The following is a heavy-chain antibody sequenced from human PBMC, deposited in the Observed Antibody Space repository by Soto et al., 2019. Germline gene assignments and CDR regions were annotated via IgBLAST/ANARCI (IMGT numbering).Heavy chain of an antibody. Sequence: ASVKVSCKASGYTFTSYGISWVRQAPGQGLEWMGWISAYNGNTNYAQKLQGRVTMTTDTSTSTAYMELRSLRSDDTAVYYCARDDLDFWSCYYSPLGFDSWSQGTAVTVSS. CDR3: ARDDLDFWSCYYSPLGFDS. CDR1: GYTFTSYG. V-gene: IGHV1-18*01. CDR2: ISAYNGNT. J-gene: IGHJ4*02. D-gene: IGHD3-3*01.